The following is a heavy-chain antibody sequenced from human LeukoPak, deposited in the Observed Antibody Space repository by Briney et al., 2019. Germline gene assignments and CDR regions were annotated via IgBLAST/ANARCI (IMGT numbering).Heavy chain of an antibody. J-gene: IGHJ4*02. CDR3: ARDWGHFDS. D-gene: IGHD7-27*01. Sequence: PGGSLRLSCAASGFTFSTYWMNWVRQAPGKGLEWVANIKPDGSEKYHVDYVKGRFTISRDNAKNSLYLQMNSLRVEDTAVYYCARDWGHFDSWGQGTLVTVSS. CDR1: GFTFSTYW. CDR2: IKPDGSEK. V-gene: IGHV3-7*01.